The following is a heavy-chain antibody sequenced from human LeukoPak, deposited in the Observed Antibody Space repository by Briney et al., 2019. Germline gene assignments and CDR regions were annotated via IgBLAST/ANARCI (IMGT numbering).Heavy chain of an antibody. V-gene: IGHV3-30*18. CDR2: ISDDGSNK. Sequence: GGSLRLSCAASGFTFSNYAMHWVRQAPGKGLEWVAVISDDGSNKYYGDSVKGRFTISRDNSKSTVYLQMNSLRAEDTAVYYCAKDRYSSGWYSDFDYWGQGTLVTVSS. J-gene: IGHJ4*02. D-gene: IGHD6-19*01. CDR3: AKDRYSSGWYSDFDY. CDR1: GFTFSNYA.